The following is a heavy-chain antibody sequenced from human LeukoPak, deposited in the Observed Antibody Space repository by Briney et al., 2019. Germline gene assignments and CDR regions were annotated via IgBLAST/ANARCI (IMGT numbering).Heavy chain of an antibody. CDR1: GFTFSSYG. CDR3: AKEAGYQLLADAFDI. V-gene: IGHV3-30*18. J-gene: IGHJ3*02. CDR2: ISYDGSNK. Sequence: GGALRLSCAASGFTFSSYGMHWVRQAPGKGLEGVAVISYDGSNKYYADSVKGRFTISSDNSKNTLYLQMNSLRAEDTAVYYCAKEAGYQLLADAFDIWGQGTMVTVSS. D-gene: IGHD2-2*01.